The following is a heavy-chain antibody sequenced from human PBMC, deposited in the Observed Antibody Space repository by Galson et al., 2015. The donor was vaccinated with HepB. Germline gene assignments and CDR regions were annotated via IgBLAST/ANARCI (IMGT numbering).Heavy chain of an antibody. CDR1: GFTFSSYG. D-gene: IGHD3-22*01. J-gene: IGHJ3*02. CDR2: ISYDGSNK. V-gene: IGHV3-30*18. CDR3: AKDYDSSGYYYGAFDI. Sequence: SLRLSCAASGFTFSSYGMHWVRQAPGKGLEWVAVISYDGSNKYYADSVKGRFTISRDNSKNTLYLQMNSLKAEDTAVYYCAKDYDSSGYYYGAFDIWGQGTMVTVSS.